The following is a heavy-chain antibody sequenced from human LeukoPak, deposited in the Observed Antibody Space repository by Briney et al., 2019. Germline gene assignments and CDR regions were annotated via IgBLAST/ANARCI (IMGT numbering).Heavy chain of an antibody. CDR2: INPNSGGT. D-gene: IGHD3-9*01. J-gene: IGHJ3*02. CDR3: GRGGQLRYFDWLASDAFDI. Sequence: ASVKVSCKASGYTFSGYYMHWVRQAPGQGLEWMGWINPNSGGTNYAQKFQGRVTMTRDTSISTAYMELSRLRSDDTAVYYCGRGGQLRYFDWLASDAFDIWGQGTMVTVSS. V-gene: IGHV1-2*02. CDR1: GYTFSGYY.